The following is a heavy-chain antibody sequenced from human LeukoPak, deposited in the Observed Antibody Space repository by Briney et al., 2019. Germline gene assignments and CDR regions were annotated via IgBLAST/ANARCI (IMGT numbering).Heavy chain of an antibody. CDR3: ARGYYDSSGYFNWFDP. Sequence: SETLSLTCTVSGGSISSYYWSWIRQPPGKGLEWIGEINHSGSTNYNPSLKSRVTISVDTSKNQFSLKLSSVTAADTAVYYCARGYYDSSGYFNWFDPWGQGTLVTVSS. J-gene: IGHJ5*02. V-gene: IGHV4-34*01. CDR1: GGSISSYY. CDR2: INHSGST. D-gene: IGHD3-22*01.